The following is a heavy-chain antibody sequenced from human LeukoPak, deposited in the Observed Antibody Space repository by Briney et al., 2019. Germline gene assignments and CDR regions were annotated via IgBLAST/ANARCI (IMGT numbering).Heavy chain of an antibody. V-gene: IGHV3-11*01. J-gene: IGHJ3*02. CDR1: GFTFSDYY. Sequence: AGGSLRLSCAASGFTFSDYYMSWIRQAPGKGLEWVSYISSSGSTIYYADSVKGRFTISRDNAKNSLYLQMNSLRAEDTAVYYCARGPGHCSSTSCHIYAFDIWGQGTMVTVSS. CDR3: ARGPGHCSSTSCHIYAFDI. CDR2: ISSSGSTI. D-gene: IGHD2-2*02.